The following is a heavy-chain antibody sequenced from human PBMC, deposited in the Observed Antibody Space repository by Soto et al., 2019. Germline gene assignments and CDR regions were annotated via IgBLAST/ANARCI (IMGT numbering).Heavy chain of an antibody. CDR3: ANGPGRGAYIVVVLGGGAFHI. CDR2: ISGSGGST. D-gene: IGHD2-21*01. V-gene: IGHV3-23*01. J-gene: IGHJ3*02. CDR1: GITFSCYA. Sequence: EGSLRLSCAASGITFSCYAMSWVRQAPGKGLEWVSAISGSGGSTYYADSVKGRFTISRGNSKYTLNLQLKCRIAEDTGVYYCANGPGRGAYIVVVLGGGAFHIWGQGRMVTVAS.